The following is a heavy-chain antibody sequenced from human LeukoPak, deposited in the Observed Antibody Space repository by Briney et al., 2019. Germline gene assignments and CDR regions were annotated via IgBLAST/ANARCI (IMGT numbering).Heavy chain of an antibody. D-gene: IGHD3-9*01. J-gene: IGHJ5*02. Sequence: ASVEVSCKASGYTFTSYGISWVRQAPGQGLEWMGWISAYNGNTNYAQKLQGRVTMTTDTSTGTAYMELRSLRSDDTAVYYCARDGGYDILTGYYGGSWFDPWGQGTLVTVSS. CDR2: ISAYNGNT. CDR1: GYTFTSYG. CDR3: ARDGGYDILTGYYGGSWFDP. V-gene: IGHV1-18*01.